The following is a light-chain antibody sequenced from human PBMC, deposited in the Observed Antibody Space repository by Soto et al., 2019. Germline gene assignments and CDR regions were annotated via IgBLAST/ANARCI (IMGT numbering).Light chain of an antibody. Sequence: DIQMTQSPSSLSASVGARVTITGRASQGISSYLNWYQQKPGKAPKLLIYAASSLQSGVPSRCSGSGSGTDCTLTSSSLQPEDFATYYCQQSYSTPRTFGQGTKVDIK. CDR2: AAS. J-gene: IGKJ1*01. CDR1: QGISSY. CDR3: QQSYSTPRT. V-gene: IGKV1-39*01.